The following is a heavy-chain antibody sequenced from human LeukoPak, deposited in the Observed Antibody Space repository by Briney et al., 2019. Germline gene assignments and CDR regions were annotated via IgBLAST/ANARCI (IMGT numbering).Heavy chain of an antibody. V-gene: IGHV4-30-4*08. J-gene: IGHJ5*02. D-gene: IGHD1-26*01. CDR2: IYYSGST. Sequence: PSETLSLTCTVSGGSISSGDYYWSWIRQPPGKGLEWIGYIYYSGSTYYNPSLKSRVTISVDTSKNQFSLKLSSVTAADTAVYYCARGYSGETLWFDPWGQGTLVTVSS. CDR1: GGSISSGDYY. CDR3: ARGYSGETLWFDP.